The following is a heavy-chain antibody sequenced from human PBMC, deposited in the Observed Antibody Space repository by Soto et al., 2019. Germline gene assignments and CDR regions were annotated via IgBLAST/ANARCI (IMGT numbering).Heavy chain of an antibody. CDR1: GYIFTAYS. D-gene: IGHD2-15*01. CDR2: VNPSGGST. CDR3: AREENCSDGICYSEYFQR. V-gene: IGHV1-46*01. Sequence: ASVKVSCKASGYIFTAYSMHWVRQAPGQGLEWMGVVNPSGGSTNYAQKFQGRITMTRDTSTSTVYMDLSSLTSEDTAVYYCAREENCSDGICYSEYFQRGGQGTLVTVSS. J-gene: IGHJ1*01.